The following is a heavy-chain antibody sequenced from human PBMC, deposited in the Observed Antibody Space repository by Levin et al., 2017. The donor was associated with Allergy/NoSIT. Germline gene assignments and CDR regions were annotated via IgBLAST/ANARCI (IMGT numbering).Heavy chain of an antibody. J-gene: IGHJ4*02. CDR2: IKSKTDGGTI. D-gene: IGHD6-19*01. Sequence: GGSLRLSCAASGFTFINAWMTWVRQAPGKGLEWVGRIKSKTDGGTIDYAAPVKGRFTISRDDSLNTVYLQMNSLKSDDTAVYYCNTDGAHIALAGTGPYWGQGTLVTVSS. V-gene: IGHV3-15*01. CDR1: GFTFINAW. CDR3: NTDGAHIALAGTGPY.